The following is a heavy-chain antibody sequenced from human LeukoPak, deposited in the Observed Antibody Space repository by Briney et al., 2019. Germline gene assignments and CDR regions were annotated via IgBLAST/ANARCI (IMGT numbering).Heavy chain of an antibody. CDR1: GFTFSSYA. Sequence: PGASLRLSCAASGFTFSSYAMSWVRQAPGKGLEWVSAISGSGGSTYYADSVKGRFTISRDNSKNTLYLQMNSLRAEDTAVYYCAKAVVVVPAAMGGYYYYGMDVWGQGTTVTVSS. J-gene: IGHJ6*02. V-gene: IGHV3-23*01. CDR2: ISGSGGST. CDR3: AKAVVVVPAAMGGYYYYGMDV. D-gene: IGHD2-2*01.